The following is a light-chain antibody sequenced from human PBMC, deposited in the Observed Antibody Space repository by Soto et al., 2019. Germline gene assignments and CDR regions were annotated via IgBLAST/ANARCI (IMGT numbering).Light chain of an antibody. CDR3: QQFNNYPLT. CDR2: AAS. J-gene: IGKJ4*01. V-gene: IGKV1-39*01. CDR1: QSIRSY. Sequence: IRMNLSPSALSASEEDRVTITCRASQSIRSYLNWYQQKPGKAPKLLIYAASNLQSGVPSRFSGSGSGADFTLTINNLQPEDFATYYCQQFNNYPLTFGGGAKVDIK.